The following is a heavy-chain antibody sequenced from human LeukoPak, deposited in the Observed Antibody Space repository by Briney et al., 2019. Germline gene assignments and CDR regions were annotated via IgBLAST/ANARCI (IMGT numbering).Heavy chain of an antibody. CDR2: MNPNSGGT. CDR3: ARGRGYSYGYALKTTPEDDY. V-gene: IGHV1-2*02. D-gene: IGHD5-18*01. CDR1: GYTFTSYD. J-gene: IGHJ4*02. Sequence: ASVKVSCKASGYTFTSYDINWVRQATGQGLEWMGWMNPNSGGTNYAQKFQGRVTMTRDTSISTAYMELSRLRSDDTAVYYCARGRGYSYGYALKTTPEDDYWGQGTLVTVSS.